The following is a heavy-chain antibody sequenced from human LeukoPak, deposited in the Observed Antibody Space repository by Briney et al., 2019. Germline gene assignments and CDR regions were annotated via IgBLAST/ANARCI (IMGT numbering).Heavy chain of an antibody. CDR1: GGSFSGYY. V-gene: IGHV4-34*01. Sequence: PSGTLSLTCAVYGGSFSGYYWSWIRPPPGKGLEWIGEINHSGSTNYNPSLKSRVTISVDTPKNQFPLKLSSVTAADTAVYYRARNGPRVRGVNLGLDYWGQGTLVSVSS. D-gene: IGHD3-10*01. J-gene: IGHJ4*02. CDR2: INHSGST. CDR3: ARNGPRVRGVNLGLDY.